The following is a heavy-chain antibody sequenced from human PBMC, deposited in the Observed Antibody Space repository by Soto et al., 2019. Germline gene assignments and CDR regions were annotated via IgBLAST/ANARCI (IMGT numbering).Heavy chain of an antibody. J-gene: IGHJ4*02. CDR2: INSDGSST. D-gene: IGHD2-2*01. Sequence: EVQLVESGGGLVQPGGSLRLSCAASGFIFSSYCMHWVRQAPGKGLVWVSRINSDGSSTTYADSMKGRFTISRDNAKNTLYLQMNSLRAEDTAVYYCARVETCSSTSCYSVFDYWGQGTLVSVSS. CDR1: GFIFSSYC. CDR3: ARVETCSSTSCYSVFDY. V-gene: IGHV3-74*03.